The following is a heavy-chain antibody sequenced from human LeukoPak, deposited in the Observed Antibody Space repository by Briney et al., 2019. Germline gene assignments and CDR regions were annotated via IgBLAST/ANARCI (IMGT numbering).Heavy chain of an antibody. J-gene: IGHJ4*02. CDR1: GDSISSYY. V-gene: IGHV4-59*01. Sequence: SETLSLTCSVSGDSISSYYWSWIRQPPGKGLEWIGNIFYSGSTDYNPSLKSRVTISVDTSKNQFSLKLTSVTAADTAVYYCARVTRIAENIDYWGQGTLVTVSS. D-gene: IGHD6-13*01. CDR3: ARVTRIAENIDY. CDR2: IFYSGST.